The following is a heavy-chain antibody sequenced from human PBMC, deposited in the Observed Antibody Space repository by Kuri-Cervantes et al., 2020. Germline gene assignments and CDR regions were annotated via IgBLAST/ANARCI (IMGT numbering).Heavy chain of an antibody. CDR1: GFTFGDYA. D-gene: IGHD2-15*01. CDR2: IRSKAYGGTT. V-gene: IGHV3-49*04. J-gene: IGHJ1*01. CDR3: TSGSVVVAATFLREYFQH. Sequence: GGSLRLSCTASGFTFGDYAMSWVRQAPGKGLEWVGFIRSKAYGGTTEYAASVKGRFTISRDDSKSIAYLQMNSLKTEDTAVYYCTSGSVVVAATFLREYFQHWGQGTLVTVSS.